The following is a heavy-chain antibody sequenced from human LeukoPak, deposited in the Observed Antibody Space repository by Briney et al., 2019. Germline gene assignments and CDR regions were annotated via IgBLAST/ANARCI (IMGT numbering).Heavy chain of an antibody. CDR2: IFYSGST. CDR3: ARHYTYNYFDP. V-gene: IGHV4-59*08. J-gene: IGHJ5*02. Sequence: SETLSLTCNVSGGPIRGYYWSWIRQPPGKGVEWIGYIFYSGSTNYNPSLKSRVTLSVDTSKNQFSLKLSSVTAADTAVYFCARHYTYNYFDPWGQGTLVTVSS. CDR1: GGPIRGYY. D-gene: IGHD3-16*01.